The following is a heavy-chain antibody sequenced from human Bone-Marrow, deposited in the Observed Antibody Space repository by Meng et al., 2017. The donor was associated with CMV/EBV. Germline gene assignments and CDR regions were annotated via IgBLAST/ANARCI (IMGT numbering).Heavy chain of an antibody. CDR1: GFTFSSYE. V-gene: IGHV3-48*03. J-gene: IGHJ3*02. D-gene: IGHD2-2*01. Sequence: GESLKISCAASGFTFSSYEMNWVRQAPGKGLEWVSYISSSGSTIYYADSVKGRFTISRDNAKNSLYLQMNSLRAEDTAVYYCARECGDLGYCISTSCWNDACDIWGQGKMVNV. CDR2: ISSSGSTI. CDR3: ARECGDLGYCISTSCWNDACDI.